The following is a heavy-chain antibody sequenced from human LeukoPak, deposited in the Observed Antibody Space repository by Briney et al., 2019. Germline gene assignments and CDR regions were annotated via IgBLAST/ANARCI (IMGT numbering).Heavy chain of an antibody. D-gene: IGHD2-2*01. CDR2: IYSGGST. CDR1: GFIFSTYT. V-gene: IGHV3-53*01. Sequence: PGGSLRLSCSASGFIFSTYTMYWVRQAPGKGLEWVSVIYSGGSTYYADSVKGRFTISRDNSKNTLYLQMNSLRAEDTAVYYCARDSRLYCSSTSRDYYGMDVWGQGTTVTVSS. CDR3: ARDSRLYCSSTSRDYYGMDV. J-gene: IGHJ6*02.